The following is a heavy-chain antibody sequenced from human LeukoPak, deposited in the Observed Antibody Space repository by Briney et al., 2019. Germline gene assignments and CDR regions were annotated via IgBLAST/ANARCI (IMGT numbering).Heavy chain of an antibody. J-gene: IGHJ3*02. CDR2: ITSSSHYI. CDR3: ARGPRGGEYYDFWSGYSDAFDI. Sequence: PGGSLRLSCAASGFTFNIYSMNWVRQAPGKGLEWVSRITSSSHYIYYADSVKGRFTISRDDAKNSLYLQMNSLRAEDTAVYYCARGPRGGEYYDFWSGYSDAFDIWGQGTMVTVSS. CDR1: GFTFNIYS. V-gene: IGHV3-21*01. D-gene: IGHD3-3*01.